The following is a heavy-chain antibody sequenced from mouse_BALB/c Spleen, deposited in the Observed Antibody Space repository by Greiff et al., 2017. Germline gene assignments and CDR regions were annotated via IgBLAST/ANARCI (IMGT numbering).Heavy chain of an antibody. D-gene: IGHD2-10*02. V-gene: IGHV3-6*02. Sequence: EVQLQQSGPGLVKPSQSLSLTCSVTGYSITSGYYWYWIRQFPGNKLEWMGYISYDGSNNYNPSLKNRISITRDTSKNQFFLKLNSVTTEDTATYDCARGKYGNSLSMDYWGQGTSVTVAA. J-gene: IGHJ4*01. CDR3: ARGKYGNSLSMDY. CDR1: GYSITSGYY. CDR2: ISYDGSN.